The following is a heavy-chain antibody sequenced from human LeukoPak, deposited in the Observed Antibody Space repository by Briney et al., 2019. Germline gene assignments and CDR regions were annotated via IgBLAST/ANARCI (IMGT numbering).Heavy chain of an antibody. J-gene: IGHJ4*02. V-gene: IGHV1-46*01. CDR3: ARLAATFLDY. CDR2: INPSGGST. D-gene: IGHD6-25*01. Sequence: ASVKVSCKASGYTFTSYYMHWVRQAPGQGLEWMGIINPSGGSTNYAQKLQGRVTMTTDTSTSTAYMELRSLRSDDTAVYYCARLAATFLDYWGQGTLVTVSS. CDR1: GYTFTSYY.